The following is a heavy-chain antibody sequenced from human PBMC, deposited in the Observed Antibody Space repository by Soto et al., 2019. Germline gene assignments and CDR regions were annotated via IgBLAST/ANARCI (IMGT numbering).Heavy chain of an antibody. CDR3: ARPYCSSTSCPYYYGMDV. CDR1: GYSFTSYW. V-gene: IGHV5-51*01. Sequence: PGESLKISCKGSGYSFTSYWIGWVRQMPGKVLEWMGIIYPGDSDTRYSPSFQGQVTISADKSISTAYLQWSSLKASDTAMYYCARPYCSSTSCPYYYGMDVWGQGXTVTVYS. CDR2: IYPGDSDT. J-gene: IGHJ6*02. D-gene: IGHD2-2*01.